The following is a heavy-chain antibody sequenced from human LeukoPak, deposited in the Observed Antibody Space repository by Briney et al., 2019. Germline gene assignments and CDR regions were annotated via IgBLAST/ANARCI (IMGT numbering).Heavy chain of an antibody. V-gene: IGHV4-59*08. CDR3: ARGTWSSSIDY. D-gene: IGHD6-6*01. J-gene: IGHJ4*02. CDR1: GGSISSYY. CDR2: IYYSGST. Sequence: SETLSLTCTVSGGSISSYYWSWIRQPPGKGLEWIGHIYYSGSTCYNPSLKSRLTISGDTSKNQFSLRLSSVTAADTAVYYCARGTWSSSIDYWGQGTLVTVSS.